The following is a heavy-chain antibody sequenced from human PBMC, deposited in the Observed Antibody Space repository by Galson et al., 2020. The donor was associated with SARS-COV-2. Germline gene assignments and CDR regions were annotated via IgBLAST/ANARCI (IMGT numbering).Heavy chain of an antibody. CDR2: IYWDDDK. J-gene: IGHJ5*02. V-gene: IGHV2-5*02. D-gene: IGHD3-10*01. CDR1: GFSLSTNGVG. CDR3: AHRSVTMLRGGFDP. Sequence: KMSGPTLVKPTQTLTLTCTFSGFSLSTNGVGVGWIRQPPGKALEWLALIYWDDDKRYSPSLKSRLTITKDTSQNHVVLTMTNMDPVDTATYYCAHRSVTMLRGGFDPWGTGTLVTVSS.